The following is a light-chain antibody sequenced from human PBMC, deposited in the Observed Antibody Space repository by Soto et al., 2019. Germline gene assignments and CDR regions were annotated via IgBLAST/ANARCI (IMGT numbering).Light chain of an antibody. CDR3: QQSYSTPVT. CDR2: AAS. J-gene: IGKJ4*01. V-gene: IGKV1-39*01. CDR1: QSISSY. Sequence: DIQMTQSPSSLSASVGDRVTITCRASQSISSYLNWYQQKPGKAPKLLIYAASSLQSGVPSRFSGSGSGTDFTLTICSLQPEDFATYYCQQSYSTPVTFGGGTKVEIK.